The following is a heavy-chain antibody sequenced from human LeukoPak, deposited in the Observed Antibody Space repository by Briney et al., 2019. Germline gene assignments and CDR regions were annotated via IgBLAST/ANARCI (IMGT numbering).Heavy chain of an antibody. D-gene: IGHD6-13*01. CDR2: IKSKTDGGTT. V-gene: IGHV3-15*01. CDR3: TTGLSSLNYGMDV. J-gene: IGHJ6*02. CDR1: GFTFSNAW. Sequence: GGSLRLSCAASGFTFSNAWMSWVRQAPGKGLEWVGRIKSKTDGGTTDYAAPVKGRFTISRDDSKNTLYPQMNSLKTEDTAVYYCTTGLSSLNYGMDVWGQGTTVTVSS.